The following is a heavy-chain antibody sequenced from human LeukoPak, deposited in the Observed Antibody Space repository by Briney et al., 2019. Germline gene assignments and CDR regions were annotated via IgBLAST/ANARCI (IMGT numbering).Heavy chain of an antibody. Sequence: SQTLSLTCAISGDSVSTSGVAWNWVRQSPSRGLEWLGRTYYRSKWYNDYAVSVKSRITINPDTSKNQFPLQLNSVTPEDTAVYYCARSTSSGWYGLWFDPWGQGTLVTVSS. V-gene: IGHV6-1*01. J-gene: IGHJ5*02. D-gene: IGHD6-19*01. CDR2: TYYRSKWYN. CDR1: GDSVSTSGVA. CDR3: ARSTSSGWYGLWFDP.